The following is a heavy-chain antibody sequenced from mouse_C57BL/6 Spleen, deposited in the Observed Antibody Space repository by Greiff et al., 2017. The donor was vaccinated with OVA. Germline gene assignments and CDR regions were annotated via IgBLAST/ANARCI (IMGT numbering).Heavy chain of an antibody. Sequence: EVQLVESGGGLVKPGGSLKLSCAASGFTFSSYAMSWVRQTPEKRLEWVATISDGGSYTYYPDNVKGRFTISRDNAKNNLYLQMSHLKSEDTAMYYCARGDYLDYWGQGTTLTVSS. CDR1: GFTFSSYA. V-gene: IGHV5-4*01. CDR2: ISDGGSYT. J-gene: IGHJ2*01. CDR3: ARGDYLDY.